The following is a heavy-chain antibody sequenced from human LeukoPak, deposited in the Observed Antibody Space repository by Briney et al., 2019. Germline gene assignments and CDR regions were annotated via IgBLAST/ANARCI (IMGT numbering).Heavy chain of an antibody. J-gene: IGHJ3*01. CDR1: GFSFSNYA. D-gene: IGHD3-10*01. Sequence: GGSLRLSCAASGFSFSNYAMSWVRQAPGKGLEWVGRIKSIGDGGTTDYAAPVKGRFTISRDDSKTTVYLQMNSLHTGDTAVYYCTTSVFLLFGGDAFSVWGQGTMVTVSS. CDR3: TTSVFLLFGGDAFSV. CDR2: IKSIGDGGTT. V-gene: IGHV3-15*01.